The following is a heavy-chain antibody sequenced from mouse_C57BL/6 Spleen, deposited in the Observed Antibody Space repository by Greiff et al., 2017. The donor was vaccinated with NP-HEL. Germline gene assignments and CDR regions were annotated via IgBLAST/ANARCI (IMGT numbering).Heavy chain of an antibody. CDR3: ARRKGWDGWFAY. CDR2: ISSGSSTI. Sequence: EVKLVASGGGLVKPGGSLKLSCAASGFTFSDYGMHWVRQAPEKGLEWVAYISSGSSTIYYADTVQGRFPISRDNAKNTLFLQMTSLRSEDTAMYYCARRKGWDGWFAYWGQGTLVTVSA. CDR1: GFTFSDYG. J-gene: IGHJ3*01. D-gene: IGHD3-3*01. V-gene: IGHV5-17*01.